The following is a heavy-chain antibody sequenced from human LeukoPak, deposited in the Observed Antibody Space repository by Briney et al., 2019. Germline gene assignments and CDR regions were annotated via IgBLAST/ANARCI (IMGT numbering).Heavy chain of an antibody. Sequence: SETLSLTCTVSGGSISSYYWSWIRQPPGKGLEWIGYIHYSGSTNYNPSLKSRVTISVDTSKNQFSLKLSSVTAADTAVYYCASTQGYSSGWYSRYYGMDVWGQGTTVTVSS. CDR1: GGSISSYY. CDR3: ASTQGYSSGWYSRYYGMDV. J-gene: IGHJ6*02. V-gene: IGHV4-59*01. D-gene: IGHD6-19*01. CDR2: IHYSGST.